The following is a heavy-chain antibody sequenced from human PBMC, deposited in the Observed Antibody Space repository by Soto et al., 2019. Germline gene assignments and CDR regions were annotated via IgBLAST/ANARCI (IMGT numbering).Heavy chain of an antibody. J-gene: IGHJ6*02. D-gene: IGHD6-13*01. V-gene: IGHV4-34*01. CDR1: GGSISSYY. CDR2: INHSGST. Sequence: SETLSLTCTVSGGSISSYYWSWIRQPPGKGLEWIGEINHSGSTNYNPSLKSRVTISVDTSKNQFSLKLSSVTAADTAVYYCARGLVGPGIAAAGLAKYYYYYYGMDVWGQGTTVTVSS. CDR3: ARGLVGPGIAAAGLAKYYYYYYGMDV.